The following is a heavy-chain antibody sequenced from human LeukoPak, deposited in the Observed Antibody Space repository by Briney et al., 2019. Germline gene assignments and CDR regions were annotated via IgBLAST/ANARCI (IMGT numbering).Heavy chain of an antibody. CDR1: GFSSYS. J-gene: IGHJ4*02. Sequence: GGSLRLPCAASGFSSYSLNWVRQAPGKGLEWVSSISSGSDYIYYADSVKGRFTISRDNAKNSLYLQMNSLRAEDTAVYYCAKIVKSGSFSIDYWGQGTLVTVSS. CDR3: AKIVKSGSFSIDY. V-gene: IGHV3-21*01. CDR2: ISSGSDYI. D-gene: IGHD5-12*01.